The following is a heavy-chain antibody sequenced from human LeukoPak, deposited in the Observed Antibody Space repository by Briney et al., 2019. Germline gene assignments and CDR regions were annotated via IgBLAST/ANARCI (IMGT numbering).Heavy chain of an antibody. CDR3: ARIKRGYCSSTSCQPLGYYYYMDV. Sequence: SETLSLTCAVYGGSFSGYYWSWIRQPPGKGLEWIGEINHSGSTNYNPSLKSRVTISVDTSKNQFSLKLSSVTAADTAVYYCARIKRGYCSSTSCQPLGYYYYMDVWGKGTTVTISS. CDR2: INHSGST. CDR1: GGSFSGYY. V-gene: IGHV4-34*01. D-gene: IGHD2-2*01. J-gene: IGHJ6*03.